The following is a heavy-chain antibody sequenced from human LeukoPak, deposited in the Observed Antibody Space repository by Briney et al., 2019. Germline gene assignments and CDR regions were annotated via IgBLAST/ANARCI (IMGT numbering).Heavy chain of an antibody. V-gene: IGHV4-59*01. D-gene: IGHD2-15*01. CDR1: GDYINSNY. CDR3: ARLLAGCPGGRCRAHFDY. Sequence: SETLSLTCSVSGDYINSNYWSWMRQPPGKGLEWIGYIYYGGSTNYNPSLKSRVSMSVDTSKNQFSLNLSSVTAADTAVYHCARLLAGCPGGRCRAHFDYWGQGTLVTVSS. J-gene: IGHJ4*02. CDR2: IYYGGST.